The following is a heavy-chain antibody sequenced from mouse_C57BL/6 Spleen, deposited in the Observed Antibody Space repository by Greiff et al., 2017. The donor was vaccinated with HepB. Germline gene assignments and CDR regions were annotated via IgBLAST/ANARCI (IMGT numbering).Heavy chain of an antibody. V-gene: IGHV5-4*01. CDR2: ISDGGSYT. D-gene: IGHD2-1*01. CDR3: ARDGGYGNYLSYYFDY. Sequence: EVKLMESGGGLVKPGGSLKLSCAASGFTFSSYAMSWVRQTPEKRLEWVATISDGGSYTYYPDNVKGRFTISRDNAKNNLYLQMSHLTSEDTAMYYCARDGGYGNYLSYYFDYWGQGTTLTVSS. CDR1: GFTFSSYA. J-gene: IGHJ2*01.